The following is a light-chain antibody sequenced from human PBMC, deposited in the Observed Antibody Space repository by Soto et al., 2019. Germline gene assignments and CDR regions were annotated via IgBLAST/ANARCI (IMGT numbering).Light chain of an antibody. Sequence: QSALTQPPSPSGSPGQSVTLSCTGTSSDVGGYNYVSWYQQHPGQAPKLIIYEVFKRPSGVPDRFSGSKSGNTAALTVSGLQAEDEADYYCSSYVGTNSYVFGTGTKVTVL. CDR3: SSYVGTNSYV. CDR2: EVF. CDR1: SSDVGGYNY. V-gene: IGLV2-8*01. J-gene: IGLJ1*01.